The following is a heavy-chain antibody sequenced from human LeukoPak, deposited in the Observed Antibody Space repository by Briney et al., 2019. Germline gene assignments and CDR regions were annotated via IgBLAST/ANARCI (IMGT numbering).Heavy chain of an antibody. CDR3: AKVGGYSSFYYYYGMDV. D-gene: IGHD4-11*01. V-gene: IGHV4-59*01. CDR2: ISYSGST. Sequence: SKTLSLTCTVSGGSISGYYWSWIRQAPEKGLEWIGHISYSGSTNYNPSLKSRVTISVDTSKNQFSLKLSSVTAADTAVYYCAKVGGYSSFYYYYGMDVWGQGTTVTVSS. CDR1: GGSISGYY. J-gene: IGHJ6*02.